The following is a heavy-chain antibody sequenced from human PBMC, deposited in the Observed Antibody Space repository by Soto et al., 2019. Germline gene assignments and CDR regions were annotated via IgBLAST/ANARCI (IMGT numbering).Heavy chain of an antibody. V-gene: IGHV5-10-1*01. D-gene: IGHD3-22*01. CDR1: GYSFTSYW. CDR3: ARDYYDSSGYYNWFDP. Sequence: PGESLKISCKGSGYSFTSYWISWVRQMPGKGLEWMGRIDPSDSYTNYSPSFQGHVTISADKSISTAYLQWSSLKASDTAMYYCARDYYDSSGYYNWFDPWGQGTLVTVSS. J-gene: IGHJ5*02. CDR2: IDPSDSYT.